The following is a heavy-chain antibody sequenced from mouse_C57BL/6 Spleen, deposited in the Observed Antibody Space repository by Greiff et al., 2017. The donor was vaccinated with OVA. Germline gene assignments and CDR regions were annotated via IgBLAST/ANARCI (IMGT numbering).Heavy chain of an antibody. V-gene: IGHV1-82*01. CDR3: ARSGYQAMDY. J-gene: IGHJ4*01. CDR1: GYAFSSSW. CDR2: IYPGDGDT. Sequence: QVQLQQSGPELVKPGASVKISCKASGYAFSSSWMNWVKQRPGKGLEWIGRIYPGDGDTNYNGKLKGKATLTADNYYSTAYMQLSSLSSEDSAVYFCARSGYQAMDYWGQGTSVTVSS.